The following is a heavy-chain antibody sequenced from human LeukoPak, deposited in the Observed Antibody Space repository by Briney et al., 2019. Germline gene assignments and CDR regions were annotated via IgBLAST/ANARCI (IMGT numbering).Heavy chain of an antibody. CDR3: AKAPVTTCRGAYCYPFDY. V-gene: IGHV3-23*01. CDR2: ISDSGNT. J-gene: IGHJ4*02. Sequence: PGGSLRHSCAASGFTLSSYAMSWVRQAPGKGLEWVSAISDSGNTYHADSVKGRFTISRDSSKNTLFLQMNRLRPEDAAVYYCAKAPVTTCRGAYCYPFDYWGQGTLVTVSS. CDR1: GFTLSSYA. D-gene: IGHD2-21*01.